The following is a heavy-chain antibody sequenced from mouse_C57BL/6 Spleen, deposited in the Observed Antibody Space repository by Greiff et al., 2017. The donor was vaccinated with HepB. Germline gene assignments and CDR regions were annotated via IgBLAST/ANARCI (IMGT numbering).Heavy chain of an antibody. J-gene: IGHJ4*01. CDR2: INPYNGGT. Sequence: EVQLQQSGPVLVKPGASVKMSCKASGYTFTDYYMNWVKQSHGKSLEWIGVINPYNGGTSYNQKFKGKATLTVDKSSSTAYMELNSLTSEDSAVYYCARKGDMITTGGYYAMDYWGQGTSVTVSS. D-gene: IGHD2-4*01. CDR1: GYTFTDYY. CDR3: ARKGDMITTGGYYAMDY. V-gene: IGHV1-19*01.